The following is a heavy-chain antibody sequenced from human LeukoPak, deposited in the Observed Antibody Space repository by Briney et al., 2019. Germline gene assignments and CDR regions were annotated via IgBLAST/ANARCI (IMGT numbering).Heavy chain of an antibody. D-gene: IGHD2-2*03. CDR1: GGSISSYY. Sequence: SETLSLTCTVSGGSISSYYWSWIRQPPGKGLEWIGYIYYSGSTNYNPSLKSRVTISVDTSKNQFSLKLSSVTAADTAVYYWGGGPWITGTTYYFASGGRGPRVTV. CDR3: GGGPWITGTTYYFAS. V-gene: IGHV4-59*01. J-gene: IGHJ4*02. CDR2: IYYSGST.